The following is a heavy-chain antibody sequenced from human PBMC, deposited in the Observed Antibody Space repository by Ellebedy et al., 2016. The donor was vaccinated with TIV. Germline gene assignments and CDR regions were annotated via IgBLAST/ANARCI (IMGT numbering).Heavy chain of an antibody. V-gene: IGHV4-30-2*01. CDR3: ARSWGELSLSLEY. CDR1: GGSISSGGYS. CDR2: IYHSGST. J-gene: IGHJ4*02. D-gene: IGHD3-16*02. Sequence: SETLSLTXGVSGGSISSGGYSWSWIRQPPGKGLEWIGDIYHSGSTKYNPSLKSRLTISIDRSKNQFSLKLTSVTAADTAVYYCARSWGELSLSLEYWGQGTLVTVSS.